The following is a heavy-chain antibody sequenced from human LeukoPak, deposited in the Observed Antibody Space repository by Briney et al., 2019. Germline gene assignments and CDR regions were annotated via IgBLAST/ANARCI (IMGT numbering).Heavy chain of an antibody. D-gene: IGHD2-8*01. V-gene: IGHV1-2*02. CDR3: TRVQGTLGYCTATSCYNMDY. CDR1: GYTFTDSY. J-gene: IGHJ4*02. Sequence: ASVEVSCKASGYTFTDSYLHWVRQAPGQGLEWMGWINPNSGGTSYAQKFHGRATMTRDTSISTAYMELSGLTSDDTAVYYCTRVQGTLGYCTATSCYNMDYWGQGTLVTVSS. CDR2: INPNSGGT.